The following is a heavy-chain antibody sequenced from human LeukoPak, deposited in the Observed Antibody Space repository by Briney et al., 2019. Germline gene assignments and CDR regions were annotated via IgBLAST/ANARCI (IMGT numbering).Heavy chain of an antibody. CDR3: ARCTSAARRGVLSGNNWFDP. V-gene: IGHV4-59*08. CDR1: GGSISSYY. CDR2: IYNTGST. Sequence: PSETLSLTCTVSGGSISSYYWSWIRQPPGKGLEWIGYIYNTGSTNYNPSLKSRVTISVDTSKNQFSLKLSSVTAADTAVYYCARCTSAARRGVLSGNNWFDPWGQGILVTVSS. D-gene: IGHD6-6*01. J-gene: IGHJ5*02.